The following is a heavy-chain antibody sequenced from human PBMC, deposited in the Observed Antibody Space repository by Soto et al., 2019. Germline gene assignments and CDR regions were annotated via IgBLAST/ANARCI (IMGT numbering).Heavy chain of an antibody. Sequence: EVQLLESGGGLAQPGWSLRLSCVASGFTFSSYAMSWVRQAPGKGLWWVSAINNSGGSTYYAASVKGRVTISSHKYQMTVSLQLSMVRAADTAVYGCAQRVSCSDMSCFRLGGIFDNWGQGAQLIVSA. CDR3: AQRVSCSDMSCFRLGGIFDN. CDR1: GFTFSSYA. V-gene: IGHV3-23*01. CDR2: INNSGGST. D-gene: IGHD2-15*01. J-gene: IGHJ4*02.